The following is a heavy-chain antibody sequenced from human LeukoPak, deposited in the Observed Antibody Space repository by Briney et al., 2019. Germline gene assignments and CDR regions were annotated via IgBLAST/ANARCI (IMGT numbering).Heavy chain of an antibody. CDR2: IRYDGGSK. V-gene: IGHV3-30*02. D-gene: IGHD5-24*01. CDR3: AKVEMATINLDY. CDR1: GLTFYTYA. Sequence: GGSLRLSCAVSGLTFYTYAMSWVRQAPGKGLEWVAFIRYDGGSKYYADSVKGRFTISRDNSKNTLYLQMNSLRAEDTAVYYCAKVEMATINLDYWGQGTLVTVSS. J-gene: IGHJ4*02.